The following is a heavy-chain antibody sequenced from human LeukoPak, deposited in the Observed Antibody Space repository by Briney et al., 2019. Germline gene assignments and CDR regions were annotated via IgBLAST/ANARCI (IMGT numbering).Heavy chain of an antibody. CDR1: GGSISSYY. CDR3: ARRDGAPGPYSYYRAV. CDR2: IYYSGST. Sequence: TETLSLTCTVSGGSISSYYWGWIRQPPGKGLEWIGSIYYSGSTYYNPSLKSRVTISVDTSKNQFSLKLSSVTAADTAVYYCARRDGAPGPYSYYRAVWGNGTTVTGSS. D-gene: IGHD1-26*01. J-gene: IGHJ6*03. V-gene: IGHV4-39*07.